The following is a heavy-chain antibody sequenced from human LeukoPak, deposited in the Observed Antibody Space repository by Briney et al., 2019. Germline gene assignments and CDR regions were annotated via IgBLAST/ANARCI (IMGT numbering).Heavy chain of an antibody. Sequence: GGSLRLSCAASGFTFSSYEMNWVRQAPGKGLEWVSYISSSGSTIYYADSVKGRFTISRDNAKNSPYLQMSSLRAEDTAVYYCARLLSEVRGVIDDYYYYYSMDVWGKGTTVTVSS. CDR3: ARLLSEVRGVIDDYYYYYSMDV. D-gene: IGHD3-10*01. J-gene: IGHJ6*04. V-gene: IGHV3-48*03. CDR1: GFTFSSYE. CDR2: ISSSGSTI.